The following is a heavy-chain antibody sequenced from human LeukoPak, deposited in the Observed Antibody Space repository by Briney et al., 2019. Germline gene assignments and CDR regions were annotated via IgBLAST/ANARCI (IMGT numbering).Heavy chain of an antibody. CDR2: INPNSGGT. D-gene: IGHD6-19*01. CDR1: GYTFTGYY. V-gene: IGHV1-2*02. J-gene: IGHJ3*02. Sequence: APVKGSCKASGYTFTGYYMHWVRQAPGQGLEWMGWINPNSGGTNYAQKFQGRVTMTGDTSISTAYMELSRLRSDDTAVYYCARGRGRVAGTVKINDAFDIWGHGTMLTVPS. CDR3: ARGRGRVAGTVKINDAFDI.